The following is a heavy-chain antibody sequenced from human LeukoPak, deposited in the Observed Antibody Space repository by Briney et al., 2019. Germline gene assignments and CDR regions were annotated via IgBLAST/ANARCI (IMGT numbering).Heavy chain of an antibody. Sequence: PSETLSLTCTVSGGSVSSGSYYWSWIRQPPGKGLEWIGYIYYSGSTNYNPSLKSRVTISVDTSKNQFSLKLSSVTAADTAVYYCARDRSGYYFPPGGGNAFNIWGQGTMVTVSS. CDR1: GGSVSSGSYY. CDR2: IYYSGST. V-gene: IGHV4-61*01. D-gene: IGHD3-22*01. J-gene: IGHJ3*02. CDR3: ARDRSGYYFPPGGGNAFNI.